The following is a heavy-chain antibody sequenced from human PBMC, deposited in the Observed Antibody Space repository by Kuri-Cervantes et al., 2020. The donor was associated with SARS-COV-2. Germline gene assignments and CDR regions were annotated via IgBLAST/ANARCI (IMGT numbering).Heavy chain of an antibody. J-gene: IGHJ1*01. V-gene: IGHV3-30-3*01. CDR2: ISDDGSNK. CDR1: GFTFTSYA. CDR3: ARAEYSGTYLGWEYFQH. Sequence: GESLKISCAASGFTFTSYAIHWVRQAPGKGLEWVAVISDDGSNKYYADSVKGRFTISRDNSKNRLYLQMTSLRTEDTAVYYCARAEYSGTYLGWEYFQHWGQSTLVTVSS. D-gene: IGHD1-26*01.